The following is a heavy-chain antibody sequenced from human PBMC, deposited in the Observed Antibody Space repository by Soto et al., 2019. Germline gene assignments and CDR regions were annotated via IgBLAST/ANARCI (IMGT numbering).Heavy chain of an antibody. CDR3: ARAGYCGGDCYPYWYFDL. CDR2: IIPIFGTA. D-gene: IGHD2-21*02. J-gene: IGHJ2*01. V-gene: IGHV1-69*12. CDR1: GGTFSSYA. Sequence: QVQQVQSGAEVKKPGSSVKVSCKASGGTFSSYAISWVRQAPGQGLEWMGGIIPIFGTANYAQKFQGRVTITADESTSTAYMELSSLRSEDTAVYYCARAGYCGGDCYPYWYFDLWGRGTLVTVSS.